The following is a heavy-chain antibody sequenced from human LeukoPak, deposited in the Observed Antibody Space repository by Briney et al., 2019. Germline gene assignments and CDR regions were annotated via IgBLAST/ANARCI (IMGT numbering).Heavy chain of an antibody. CDR2: INHSGST. V-gene: IGHV4-34*01. CDR3: ARNFRRVRGARNWFDP. D-gene: IGHD3-10*01. J-gene: IGHJ5*02. CDR1: GGSFSGYY. Sequence: SETLSLTCAVYGGSFSGYYWSWIREPPGTGLEWIGEINHSGSTNYNPSLKSRVTISVDTSKNRFSLKLSSVTAADTAVYYCARNFRRVRGARNWFDPWGQGTLVTVSS.